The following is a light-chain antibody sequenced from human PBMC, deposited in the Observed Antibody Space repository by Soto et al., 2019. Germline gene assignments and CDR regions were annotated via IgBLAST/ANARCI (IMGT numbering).Light chain of an antibody. CDR2: GAS. Sequence: EMVLTQSPGNLSSSPWARATLSCRASQSVSSSYLAWYQQKPGQAPRLLIYGASSRATGIPDRFSGSVSGTDFTLTITRLEPEDFAVFYCQQYGSSEIIFGQGTRLEI. J-gene: IGKJ5*01. CDR3: QQYGSSEII. CDR1: QSVSSSY. V-gene: IGKV3-20*01.